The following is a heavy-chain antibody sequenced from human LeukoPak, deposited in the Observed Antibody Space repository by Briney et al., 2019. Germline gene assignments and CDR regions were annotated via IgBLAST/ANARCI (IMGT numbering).Heavy chain of an antibody. CDR1: GFTFSSYS. J-gene: IGHJ5*02. CDR2: ISSSSSYI. CDR3: ARGTRNGVVVITA. V-gene: IGHV3-21*01. D-gene: IGHD3-22*01. Sequence: GGSLRLSCAASGFTFSSYSMNWVRQAPGKGLEWVSSISSSSSYIYYAESVKGRFTISRDNAKNSLYLQMNSLRAEDTAVYYCARGTRNGVVVITAWGQGTLVTVSS.